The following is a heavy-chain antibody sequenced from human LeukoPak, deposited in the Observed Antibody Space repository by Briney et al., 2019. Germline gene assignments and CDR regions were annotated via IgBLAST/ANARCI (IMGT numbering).Heavy chain of an antibody. J-gene: IGHJ4*02. CDR2: IKQDGREK. Sequence: GGSLRLSCAVSGFTFTDYWMNWVRQAPGKGLEWVASIKQDGREKSYVDSVKGRFTISRDNAKNSLYLQMGSLRAEDTAVYFCARDGTAPGLYFDLWGQGTLVTVSP. D-gene: IGHD6-13*01. CDR3: ARDGTAPGLYFDL. CDR1: GFTFTDYW. V-gene: IGHV3-7*01.